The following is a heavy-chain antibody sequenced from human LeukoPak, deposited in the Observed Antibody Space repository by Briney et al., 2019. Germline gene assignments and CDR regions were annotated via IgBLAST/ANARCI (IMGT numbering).Heavy chain of an antibody. CDR3: ARRQAVATLGEFDY. V-gene: IGHV1-2*02. D-gene: IGHD5-12*01. CDR1: GYTFTGYY. J-gene: IGHJ4*02. CDR2: INPNSGGT. Sequence: ASVKVSCKASGYTFTGYYMHWVRQAPGQGLEWMGWINPNSGGTNYSQKFQGRVTMTRDTSISTAYMELSRLRSDDTAVYYCARRQAVATLGEFDYWGQGTLVTVSS.